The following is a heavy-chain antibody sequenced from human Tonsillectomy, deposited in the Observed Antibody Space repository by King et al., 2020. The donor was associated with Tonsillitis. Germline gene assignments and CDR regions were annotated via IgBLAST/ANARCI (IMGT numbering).Heavy chain of an antibody. V-gene: IGHV4-59*01. J-gene: IGHJ6*02. CDR2: MYYRGST. D-gene: IGHD3/OR15-3a*01. Sequence: QLQESGPGLVKPSETLSLTCSVSGGSISSYYWSWLRQPPGKGLEWIGYMYYRGSTDYSPSLKSRVTMSVDTSKSQFSLKLSSVNAADTAVYYCAKSLDLSDYYFGLDVWGQGTTVTVSS. CDR1: GGSISSYY. CDR3: AKSLDLSDYYFGLDV.